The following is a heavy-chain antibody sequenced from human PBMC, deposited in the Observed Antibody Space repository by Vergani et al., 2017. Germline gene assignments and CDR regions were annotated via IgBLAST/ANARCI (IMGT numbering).Heavy chain of an antibody. Sequence: QVQLQESGPGLVKPSETLSLTCTVSGGSISSYYWSWIRQPPGKGLEWIGYIYYSGSTNYNPSLKRRVTISVDTSKNQFSLKLSSVTAADTAVYYCAREGNYEYYFDYWGQGTLVTVSS. CDR2: IYYSGST. CDR3: AREGNYEYYFDY. J-gene: IGHJ4*02. CDR1: GGSISSYY. V-gene: IGHV4-59*01. D-gene: IGHD4-11*01.